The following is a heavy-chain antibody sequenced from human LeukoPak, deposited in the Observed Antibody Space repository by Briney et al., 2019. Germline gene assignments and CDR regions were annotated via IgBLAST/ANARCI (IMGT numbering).Heavy chain of an antibody. J-gene: IGHJ4*02. D-gene: IGHD4-11*01. V-gene: IGHV3-74*01. CDR2: INSDGSTI. Sequence: GGSLRLSCAASGFTPSSYWMHWVRQAPGKGLVWVSRINSDGSTISYADSVKGRFTISRDNAKNTLYLQMNSLRAEDTAVYYCVRNPNSKDNYWGQGTLVTVSS. CDR3: VRNPNSKDNY. CDR1: GFTPSSYW.